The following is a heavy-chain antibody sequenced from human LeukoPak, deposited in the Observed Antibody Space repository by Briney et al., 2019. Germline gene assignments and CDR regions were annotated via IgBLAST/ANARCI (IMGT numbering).Heavy chain of an antibody. V-gene: IGHV4-39*01. CDR2: IYYSGST. CDR1: GGSISSGDYY. D-gene: IGHD3-10*01. CDR3: ARHADSGFGELAFDY. J-gene: IGHJ4*02. Sequence: SETLSLTCTVSGGSISSGDYYWGWIRQPPGKGLEWIGSIYYSGSTYYNPSLKSRVTISLDTSKNQFSLILTSVTAADTAVYYCARHADSGFGELAFDYWGQGTLVTVSS.